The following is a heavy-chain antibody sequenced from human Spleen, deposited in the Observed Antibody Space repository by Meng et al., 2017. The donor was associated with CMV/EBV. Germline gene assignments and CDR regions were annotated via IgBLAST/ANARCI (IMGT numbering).Heavy chain of an antibody. CDR1: GGTLSRYA. Sequence: KASGGTLSRYAISWVRQSPGQGLEWMGMIITAFRTTNYAQKFQGRGTITTEESTSTAYMELGGLRSEDTAVYYCARDQDIVVSGWFDPWGQGTLVTVSS. D-gene: IGHD2-2*01. J-gene: IGHJ5*02. CDR2: IITAFRTT. CDR3: ARDQDIVVSGWFDP. V-gene: IGHV1-69*05.